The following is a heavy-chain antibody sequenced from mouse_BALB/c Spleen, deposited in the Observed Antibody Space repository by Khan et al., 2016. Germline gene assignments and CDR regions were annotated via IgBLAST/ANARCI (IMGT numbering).Heavy chain of an antibody. J-gene: IGHJ3*01. Sequence: EVELVESGGGLVQPGESLKLSCESNEYEFPSHDMSWVRKTPEKRLEMVAAINSAGNDTYYPDTMERRFIISRDNTKKTLYLQINSLSSEKTALYYCTRHYDGSSFWFAYWGQGTLVTVSA. V-gene: IGHV5-2*01. CDR1: EYEFPSHD. CDR3: TRHYDGSSFWFAY. D-gene: IGHD1-1*01. CDR2: INSAGNDT.